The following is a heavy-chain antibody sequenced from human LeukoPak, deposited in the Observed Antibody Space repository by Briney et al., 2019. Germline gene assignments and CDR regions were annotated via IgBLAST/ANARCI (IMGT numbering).Heavy chain of an antibody. J-gene: IGHJ4*02. CDR2: IYAGDSDT. CDR1: GYTFTTSW. V-gene: IGHV5-51*04. Sequence: GEPLRISCQGSGYTFTTSWIGWLRRLPGKGRDWIAIIYAGDSDTTYSPSFQAQVSISTARPISTAYLQWSSLKASDTAMYYCAIINHPDGRVYWGQGTHVTVSS. CDR3: AIINHPDGRVY. D-gene: IGHD5-24*01.